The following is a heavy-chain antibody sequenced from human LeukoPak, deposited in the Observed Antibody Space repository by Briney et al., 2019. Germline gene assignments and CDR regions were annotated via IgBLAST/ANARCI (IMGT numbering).Heavy chain of an antibody. CDR1: GGSISSYY. V-gene: IGHV4-59*01. D-gene: IGHD6-19*01. CDR2: IYYSGST. J-gene: IGHJ4*02. CDR3: ARGTVAGTYYFDY. Sequence: SETLSLTCTVSGGSISSYYWSWIRQPPGKGPEWIGYIYYSGSTNYNPSLKSRVTISVDTSKNQFSLKLSSVTAADTAVYYCARGTVAGTYYFDYWGQGTLVTVSS.